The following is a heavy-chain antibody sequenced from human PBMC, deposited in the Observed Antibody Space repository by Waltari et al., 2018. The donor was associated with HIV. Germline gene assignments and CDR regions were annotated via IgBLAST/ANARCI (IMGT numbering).Heavy chain of an antibody. Sequence: QVQLQESGPGVGKPSATLSINCPVPGGSIISGKYYWSWIRPPAGKGLEWIGRVPSSASFYYKPALTGRVTIAVDTAKNQLALRRKSVTVADTAMYYCVRDLSDIVGAKRYAFHIWVNGTLVSVS. CDR2: VPSSASF. D-gene: IGHD2-21*01. CDR1: GGSIISGKYY. J-gene: IGHJ3*02. V-gene: IGHV4-61*02. CDR3: VRDLSDIVGAKRYAFHI.